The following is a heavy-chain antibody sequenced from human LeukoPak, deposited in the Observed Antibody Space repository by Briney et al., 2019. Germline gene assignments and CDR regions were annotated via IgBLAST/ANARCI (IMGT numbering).Heavy chain of an antibody. D-gene: IGHD6-13*01. Sequence: GGSLRLSCAASGFTVSSNYMSWVRQAPGKGLEWVSVIYSGGSTYYADSVKGRFTISRDNSENTLYLQMNSLRAEDTAVYYCARVGGYSSSWYHYYYYYMDVWGKGTTVTISS. CDR1: GFTVSSNY. V-gene: IGHV3-66*01. CDR2: IYSGGST. J-gene: IGHJ6*03. CDR3: ARVGGYSSSWYHYYYYYMDV.